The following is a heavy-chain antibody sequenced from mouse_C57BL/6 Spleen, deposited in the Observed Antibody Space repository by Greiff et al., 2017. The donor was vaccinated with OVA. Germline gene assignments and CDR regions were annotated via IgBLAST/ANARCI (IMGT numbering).Heavy chain of an antibody. CDR1: GYAFSSYW. Sequence: VQLVESGPELVKPGASVKISCKASGYAFSSYWMNWVKQRPGKGLEWIGRIYPGDGDTNYNGKFKGKATMTADKSSSTAYMQLSSLTSEDSAVYFCARSGGDDYDGAMDYWGQGTSVTVSS. J-gene: IGHJ4*01. V-gene: IGHV1-82*01. CDR3: ARSGGDDYDGAMDY. CDR2: IYPGDGDT. D-gene: IGHD2-4*01.